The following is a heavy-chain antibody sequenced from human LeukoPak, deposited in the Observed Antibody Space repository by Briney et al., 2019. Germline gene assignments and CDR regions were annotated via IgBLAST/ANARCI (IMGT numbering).Heavy chain of an antibody. CDR2: INPIFGRA. CDR1: GGTFISYA. J-gene: IGHJ4*02. D-gene: IGHD2-2*02. Sequence: SVKVSCKXSGGTFISYAISWVRQAPGQGLEWMGGINPIFGRANYAQKFQGRVTITADESTSTADMELSSLRSEDTAVYYCARGLPPGYCSSTSCYTPNFDYWGQGTLVTVSS. CDR3: ARGLPPGYCSSTSCYTPNFDY. V-gene: IGHV1-69*13.